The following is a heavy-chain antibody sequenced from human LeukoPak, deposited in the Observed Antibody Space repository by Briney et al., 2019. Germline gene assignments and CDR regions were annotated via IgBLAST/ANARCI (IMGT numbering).Heavy chain of an antibody. CDR3: ARRAGAYSHPYDY. CDR1: GFTVSSNS. V-gene: IGHV3-53*01. D-gene: IGHD4/OR15-4a*01. J-gene: IGHJ4*02. CDR2: IYSGNT. Sequence: PGGSLRLSCTVSGFTVSSNSMSWVRQAPGKGLEWVSFIYSGNTHYSDSVKGRFTISRDNSKNTLYLQMNSLRAEDTAVYYCARRAGAYSHPYDYWGQETLVTVSS.